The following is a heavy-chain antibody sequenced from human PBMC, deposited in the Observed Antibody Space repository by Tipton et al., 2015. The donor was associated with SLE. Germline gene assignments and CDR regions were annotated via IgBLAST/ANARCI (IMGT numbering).Heavy chain of an antibody. Sequence: SLRLSCAASGFTFSSYSMHWVRQAPGKGLEWVAVVSYDGSSTYYADSVKDRFTVSRDNSKNTLYLQMKGLRPEDTAVYYCARGGDDASGGAESHWGQGTLVTVSS. CDR2: VSYDGSST. V-gene: IGHV3-30*14. J-gene: IGHJ4*02. D-gene: IGHD5-12*01. CDR1: GFTFSSYS. CDR3: ARGGDDASGGAESH.